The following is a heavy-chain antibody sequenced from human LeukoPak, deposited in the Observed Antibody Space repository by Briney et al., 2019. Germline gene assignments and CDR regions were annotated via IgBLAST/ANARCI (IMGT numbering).Heavy chain of an antibody. V-gene: IGHV1-8*01. J-gene: IGHJ6*03. CDR3: ARDRRIYYYMDV. CDR1: GYTFTSYD. CDR2: MNPNSGNT. Sequence: AASVKVSCKASGYTFTSYDINWVRQATGQGLEWMGWMNPNSGNTGYAQKFQGRVTMTRNTSISTAYMELSSLRSEDTAVYYCARDRRIYYYMDVWGKGTTVTVSS. D-gene: IGHD2-15*01.